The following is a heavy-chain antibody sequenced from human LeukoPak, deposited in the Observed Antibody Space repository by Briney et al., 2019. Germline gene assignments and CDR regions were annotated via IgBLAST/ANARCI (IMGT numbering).Heavy chain of an antibody. V-gene: IGHV4-59*01. CDR2: LSYSGTT. D-gene: IGHD3-22*01. Sequence: SETLSLTCTVSGGSISTYYWSWIRQPPGKGLEWIGYLSYSGTTNYDPSLKSRVTISIDTSKNQFSLKLRSVTAADTAMCYCARASSGYSVHFWGQGTVITVSS. J-gene: IGHJ4*02. CDR1: GGSISTYY. CDR3: ARASSGYSVHF.